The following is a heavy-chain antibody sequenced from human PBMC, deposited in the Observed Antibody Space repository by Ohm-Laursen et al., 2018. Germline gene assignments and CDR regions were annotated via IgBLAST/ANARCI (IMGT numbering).Heavy chain of an antibody. Sequence: SDTLSLTCTVSGGSISRFYWSWIRQQPGKGLEWIGYIYYSGTTYYNPSLKSRVTISLHTSKNQFSLKLNSVTAADTAVYYCATLAVGATTDFDYWGQGTLVTVSS. CDR2: IYYSGTT. D-gene: IGHD1-26*01. J-gene: IGHJ4*02. V-gene: IGHV4-59*06. CDR1: GGSISRFY. CDR3: ATLAVGATTDFDY.